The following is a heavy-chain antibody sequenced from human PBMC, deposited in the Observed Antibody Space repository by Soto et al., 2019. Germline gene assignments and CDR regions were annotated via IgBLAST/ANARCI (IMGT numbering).Heavy chain of an antibody. D-gene: IGHD3-16*01. CDR1: GFSLTSRPVG. Sequence: QITLKESGPTLVKPTQTLTLTCTFSGFSLTSRPVGVGWVRQPPGKALEWLAFIYWDDDKRYSPSLRSTLTVTKYASKNQVVLTLTNMEPVDTATYYCAHRRNYDGSWNEGVFDYWGQGILVTVSS. V-gene: IGHV2-5*02. CDR3: AHRRNYDGSWNEGVFDY. J-gene: IGHJ4*02. CDR2: IYWDDDK.